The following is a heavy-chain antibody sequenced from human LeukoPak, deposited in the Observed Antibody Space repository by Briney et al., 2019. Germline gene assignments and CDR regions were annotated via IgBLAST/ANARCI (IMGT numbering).Heavy chain of an antibody. CDR1: GFIFSDYA. Sequence: GGSLRLSCAASGFIFSDYAMSWVRQAPGKGLEWVSGISPSGGSTYYADSVEGRFTISRDNSKNTLFLQMTSLRPEGTDVYSCVKALRWEVYYMDVWGEGTTVTVSS. V-gene: IGHV3-23*01. CDR2: ISPSGGST. D-gene: IGHD1-26*01. CDR3: VKALRWEVYYMDV. J-gene: IGHJ6*03.